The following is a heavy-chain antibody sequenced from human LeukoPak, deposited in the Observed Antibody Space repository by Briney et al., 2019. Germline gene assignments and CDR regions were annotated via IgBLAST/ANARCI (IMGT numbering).Heavy chain of an antibody. Sequence: GRSLRPSCAASGFTFSSYGMHWVRQAPGKGLEWVAVISYDGSNKYYADSVKGRFTISRDNSKNTLYLQMNSLRAEDTAVYYCAKGIAAAGFDAFDIWGQGTMVTVSS. D-gene: IGHD6-13*01. CDR1: GFTFSSYG. V-gene: IGHV3-30*18. CDR2: ISYDGSNK. J-gene: IGHJ3*02. CDR3: AKGIAAAGFDAFDI.